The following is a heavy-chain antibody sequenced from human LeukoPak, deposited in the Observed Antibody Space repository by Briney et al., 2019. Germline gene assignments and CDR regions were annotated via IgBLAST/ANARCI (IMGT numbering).Heavy chain of an antibody. J-gene: IGHJ3*02. CDR3: ARFQSLLVGVAATDAFDI. V-gene: IGHV4-31*03. CDR1: RGSISHGGYY. D-gene: IGHD2-15*01. CDR2: IYYSGST. Sequence: SQTLSLTCTVSRGSISHGGYYWSWIRQHPGKGLEWIGYIYYSGSTYYNPSLKSRVTISVDTSKNQFYLKLSSVTAADRAVYYCARFQSLLVGVAATDAFDIWGQGTMVTVSS.